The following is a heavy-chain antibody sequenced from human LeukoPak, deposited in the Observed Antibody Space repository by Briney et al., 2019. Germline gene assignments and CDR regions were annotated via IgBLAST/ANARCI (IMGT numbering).Heavy chain of an antibody. Sequence: SETLSLTCTVSGGSISSSSYYWGWIRQPPGKGLEWIGSIYYSGSTYYNPSLKSRVTISVDTSKNQFSLKLSSVTAADTAVYYCARSVNYVGLYYMDVWGKGTTVIVSS. CDR3: ARSVNYVGLYYMDV. D-gene: IGHD4-11*01. V-gene: IGHV4-39*01. CDR1: GGSISSSSYY. CDR2: IYYSGST. J-gene: IGHJ6*03.